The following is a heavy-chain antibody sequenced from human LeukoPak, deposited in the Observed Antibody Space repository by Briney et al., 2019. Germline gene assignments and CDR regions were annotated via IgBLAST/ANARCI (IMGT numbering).Heavy chain of an antibody. CDR2: INHSGST. V-gene: IGHV4-34*01. CDR1: GGSFSGYY. CDR3: ARVRYRAYVPRYFFDY. D-gene: IGHD5-12*01. Sequence: KPSETLSLTCAVYGGSFSGYYWSWIRQPPGKGLEWIGEINHSGSTNYNPSLKSRVTISVDTSQNQFSLNLSSVTAADTAVYYCARVRYRAYVPRYFFDYWGQGTLVTVSS. J-gene: IGHJ4*02.